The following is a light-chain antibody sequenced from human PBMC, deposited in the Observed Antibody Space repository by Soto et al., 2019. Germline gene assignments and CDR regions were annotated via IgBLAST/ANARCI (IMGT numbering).Light chain of an antibody. CDR1: ESVTNY. V-gene: IGKV3-11*01. Sequence: EIVLTQSPATLSLSPGERGTLSCRASESVTNYLAWYQQKPGQAPRLLVYDVSNRATGIPARFSGGGSGTDFTLTISNLEPEDFAVYYCQQRSDWPWTFGQGTKADI. J-gene: IGKJ1*01. CDR2: DVS. CDR3: QQRSDWPWT.